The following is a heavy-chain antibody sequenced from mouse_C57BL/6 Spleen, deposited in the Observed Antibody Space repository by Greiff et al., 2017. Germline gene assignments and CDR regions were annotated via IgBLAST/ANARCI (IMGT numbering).Heavy chain of an antibody. CDR3: TRGGTASYAMDY. CDR1: GFTFSSYA. V-gene: IGHV5-9-1*02. Sequence: EVKLVESGEGLVKPGGSLKLSCAASGFTFSSYAMSWVRQTPEKRLAWVAYISSGGDYIYYADTVKGRVTISRDNARNTLYLQMSSLKSEDTAMYYCTRGGTASYAMDYWGQGTSGTVSS. D-gene: IGHD3-3*01. CDR2: ISSGGDYI. J-gene: IGHJ4*01.